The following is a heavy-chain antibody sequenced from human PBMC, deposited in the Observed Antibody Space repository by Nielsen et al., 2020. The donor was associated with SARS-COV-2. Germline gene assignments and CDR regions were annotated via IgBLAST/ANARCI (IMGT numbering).Heavy chain of an antibody. CDR2: IYYSGST. D-gene: IGHD3-9*01. CDR3: ASSYDSLTGYYADY. Sequence: SETLSLTCTVSGGSISSSSYYWGWIRQPPGKGLEWIGSIYYSGSTYYNPSLKSRVTISVDTSKNQFSLKLSSVTAADTAVYYCASSYDSLTGYYADYWGQGTLVTVSS. V-gene: IGHV4-39*01. CDR1: GGSISSSSYY. J-gene: IGHJ4*02.